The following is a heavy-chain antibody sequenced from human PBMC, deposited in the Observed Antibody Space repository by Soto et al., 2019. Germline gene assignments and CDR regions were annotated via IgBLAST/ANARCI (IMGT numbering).Heavy chain of an antibody. CDR1: GLPFSNSA. Sequence: GGTLRLSCPASGLPFSNSAMTWVRHAPGKGLEWVSIISASGRSTYHAASVKGRFTISRDNSKYTLYLQMTRLRAEDTATYYCAKDGQWLDVYWESWGQGTQVTVSS. J-gene: IGHJ4*02. CDR3: AKDGQWLDVYWES. CDR2: ISASGRST. V-gene: IGHV3-23*01. D-gene: IGHD6-19*01.